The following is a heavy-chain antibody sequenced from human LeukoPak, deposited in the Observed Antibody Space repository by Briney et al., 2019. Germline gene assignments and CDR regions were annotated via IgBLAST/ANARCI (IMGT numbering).Heavy chain of an antibody. V-gene: IGHV4-61*02. D-gene: IGHD3-10*01. CDR2: IYTSGST. CDR1: GGSISSGSYY. J-gene: IGHJ5*02. Sequence: SETLSLTCTVSGGSISSGSYYWSWIRQPAGKGLEWIGRIYTSGSTNYNPSLKSRVTISADTSKNQFSLKLSSVTAADTAVYYCARADYYGSGSYYWVAGWFDPWGQGTLVTVSS. CDR3: ARADYYGSGSYYWVAGWFDP.